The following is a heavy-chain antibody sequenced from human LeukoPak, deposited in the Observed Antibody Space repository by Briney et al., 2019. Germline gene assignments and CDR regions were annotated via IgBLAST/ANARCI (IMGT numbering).Heavy chain of an antibody. J-gene: IGHJ4*02. V-gene: IGHV3-66*01. CDR2: IYSGGYT. CDR3: ARGRPAHYFDS. D-gene: IGHD6-6*01. CDR1: GLTVSSTY. Sequence: GGSLRLSCAASGLTVSSTYLTWVREAPGEGLEWLSVIYSGGYTYEADSVKGRFFISRDISENIVYLQMNSLSVEDTAVYFCARGRPAHYFDSWGPGTLVTVS.